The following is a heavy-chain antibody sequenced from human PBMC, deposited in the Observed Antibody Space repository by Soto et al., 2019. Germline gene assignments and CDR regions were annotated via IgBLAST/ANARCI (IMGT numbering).Heavy chain of an antibody. CDR2: IYPGDSDT. J-gene: IGHJ6*02. CDR3: ARLYPASYDLRDTYYYYAGMDV. V-gene: IGHV5-51*01. Sequence: GESLKISCKGSGYSFTSYWIGWVRQMPGKGLELMGIIYPGDSDTRYSPFFQGQVTISADQFISTAYLQWSSLKASDTAMYYCARLYPASYDLRDTYYYYAGMDVWGQGTTVTSP. CDR1: GYSFTSYW. D-gene: IGHD3-3*01.